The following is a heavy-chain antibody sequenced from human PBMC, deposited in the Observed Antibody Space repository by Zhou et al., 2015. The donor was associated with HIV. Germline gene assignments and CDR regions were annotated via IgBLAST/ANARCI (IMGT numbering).Heavy chain of an antibody. J-gene: IGHJ3*02. V-gene: IGHV3-21*02. CDR2: ISSSSSYI. D-gene: IGHD3-22*01. CDR3: ARDRYYYDSSGTGGDAFDI. CDR1: GINFRSCA. Sequence: VQLVESGGDVVQPGTSLRLSCAASGINFRSCAIHWVRQAPGKGLEWVSSISSSSSYIYYADSVKGRFTISRDNAKNSLYLQMNSLRAEDTAVYYCARDRYYYDSSGTGGDAFDIWGQGTMVTVSS.